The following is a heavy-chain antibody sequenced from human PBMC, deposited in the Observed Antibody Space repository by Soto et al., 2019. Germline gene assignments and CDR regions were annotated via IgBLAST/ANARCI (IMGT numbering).Heavy chain of an antibody. D-gene: IGHD2-15*01. CDR1: GFTFSSYG. CDR2: ISYDGSNK. J-gene: IGHJ6*02. V-gene: IGHV3-30*18. CDR3: AKGGLPYYYYGMDV. Sequence: QVQLVESGGGVVQPGRSLRLSCAASGFTFSSYGMHWVRQAPGKGLEWVAVISYDGSNKYYADSVKGRFTISRDNSKNKLYLQMNSLRAEDTAVYYCAKGGLPYYYYGMDVWGQGTTVTVSS.